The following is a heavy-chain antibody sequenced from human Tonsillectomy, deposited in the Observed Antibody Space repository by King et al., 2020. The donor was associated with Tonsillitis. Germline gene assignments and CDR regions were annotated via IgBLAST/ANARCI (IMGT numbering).Heavy chain of an antibody. CDR2: IYYSGST. CDR3: AREISLADAFDI. D-gene: IGHD1-1*01. CDR1: GGSISSYY. J-gene: IGHJ3*02. V-gene: IGHV4-59*01. Sequence: VQLQESGPGLVKPSETLSLTCTVSGGSISSYYWSWIRQPPGKGLEWIGYIYYSGSTNYNPSLKSRVTMSVDTSKSPFSLKLSSVTAADTAVYYCAREISLADAFDIWGQGTMVTVSS.